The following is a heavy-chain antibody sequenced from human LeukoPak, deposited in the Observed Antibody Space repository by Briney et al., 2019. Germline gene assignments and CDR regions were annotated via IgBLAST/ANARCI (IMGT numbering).Heavy chain of an antibody. CDR3: ARVSPYDSTAANNDY. CDR2: IHTDGSIK. Sequence: GGSLRLSCAASGFTFSTYWMHWVRQAPGKGLVWVSRIHTDGSIKSYADSVKGRFTISRDNAKNSLYLQMNSLRAEDTAVYYCARVSPYDSTAANNDYWGQGTLVIVSS. CDR1: GFTFSTYW. V-gene: IGHV3-74*01. J-gene: IGHJ4*02. D-gene: IGHD3-22*01.